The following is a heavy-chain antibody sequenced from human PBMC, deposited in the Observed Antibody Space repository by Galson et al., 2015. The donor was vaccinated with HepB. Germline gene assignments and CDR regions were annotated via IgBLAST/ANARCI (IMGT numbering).Heavy chain of an antibody. J-gene: IGHJ5*02. D-gene: IGHD2-2*01. Sequence: SLRLSCAASGFTFSSYAMSWVRQAPGKGLEWVSAISGSGGSTYYADSVKGRFTISRDNSKNTLYLQMNSLRAEDTAVYYCAKDRVRYCSSTSCLDWFDPWAREPWSPSPQ. CDR1: GFTFSSYA. CDR3: AKDRVRYCSSTSCLDWFDP. CDR2: ISGSGGST. V-gene: IGHV3-23*01.